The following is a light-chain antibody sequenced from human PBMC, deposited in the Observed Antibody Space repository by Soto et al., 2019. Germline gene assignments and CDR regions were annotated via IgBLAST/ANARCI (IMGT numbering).Light chain of an antibody. J-gene: IGKJ5*01. CDR3: QQRSNWPST. Sequence: IVITQSPGTLYMSPGERATLSCRASQSFSNNYLAWYQQKPGQAPRLLIYDASNRATGIPARFSGSGSGTDFTLTISGLEPEDFAVYYCQQRSNWPSTSGQGTRLEI. CDR1: QSFSNNY. V-gene: IGKV3D-20*02. CDR2: DAS.